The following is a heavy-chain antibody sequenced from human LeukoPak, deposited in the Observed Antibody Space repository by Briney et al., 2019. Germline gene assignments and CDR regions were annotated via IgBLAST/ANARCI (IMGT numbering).Heavy chain of an antibody. Sequence: GASVKVSCKASGGTFSSYAISWVRQAPGQGLEWMGGIIPIFGTANYAQKFQGRVTITADESTSTAYMELSSLRSEDTAVYYCARDLGYCSSTSCHTCDYWGQGTLVTVSS. CDR1: GGTFSSYA. J-gene: IGHJ4*02. V-gene: IGHV1-69*01. CDR3: ARDLGYCSSTSCHTCDY. D-gene: IGHD2-2*02. CDR2: IIPIFGTA.